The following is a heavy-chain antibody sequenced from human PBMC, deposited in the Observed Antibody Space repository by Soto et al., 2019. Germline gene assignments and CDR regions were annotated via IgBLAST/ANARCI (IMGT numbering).Heavy chain of an antibody. V-gene: IGHV1-8*01. D-gene: IGHD3-3*01. CDR1: GYTFTSYD. CDR3: ARGPNYDFWIGYYWPYYYYYMDV. Sequence: ASVKVSCKASGYTFTSYDINWVRQATGQGLEWMGWMNPNSGNTGYAQKFQGRVTMTRNTSISTAYMELSSLRSEDTAVYYCARGPNYDFWIGYYWPYYYYYMDVWGKGTTVTVSS. J-gene: IGHJ6*03. CDR2: MNPNSGNT.